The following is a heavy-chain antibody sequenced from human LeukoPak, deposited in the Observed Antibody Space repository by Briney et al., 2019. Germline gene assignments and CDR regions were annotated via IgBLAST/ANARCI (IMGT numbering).Heavy chain of an antibody. D-gene: IGHD6-6*01. CDR3: ARVGGYSSSSREEV. CDR2: ISSSGSII. CDR1: GFTFSDYY. Sequence: GGSLRLSCAASGFTFSDYYMSWIRQAPGKGLEWVSYISSSGSIIYYADSVKGRFTISRDNAKNSLYLQMNSLRAEDTAVYYCARVGGYSSSSREEVWGKGTTVTVSS. J-gene: IGHJ6*04. V-gene: IGHV3-11*01.